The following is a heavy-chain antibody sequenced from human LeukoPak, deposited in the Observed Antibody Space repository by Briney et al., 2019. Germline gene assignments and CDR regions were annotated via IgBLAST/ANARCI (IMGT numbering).Heavy chain of an antibody. D-gene: IGHD3-22*01. CDR3: ARGWPGLVSSGYYYFDY. Sequence: GGSLRLSCTASGFTFDDHGMSWVRQAPGKGLEWVSAINWNGGSTGYADSVKGRFTISRDNARNSLYLQMNSLGAEDTALYSCARGWPGLVSSGYYYFDYWGQGTLVTVSS. V-gene: IGHV3-20*04. CDR1: GFTFDDHG. J-gene: IGHJ4*02. CDR2: INWNGGST.